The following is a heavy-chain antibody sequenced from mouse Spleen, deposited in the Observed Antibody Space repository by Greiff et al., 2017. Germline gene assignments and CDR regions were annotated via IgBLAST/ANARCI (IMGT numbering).Heavy chain of an antibody. D-gene: IGHD1-1*01. Sequence: DVQLVESGGGLVKLGGSLKLSCAASGFTFSSYAMSWVRQTPEKRLEWVATISSGGGNTYYPDSVKGRFTISRDNAKNTLYPQMSSLKSEDTAMYYCARTVVRYFDYWGQGTTLTVSS. CDR2: ISSGGGNT. CDR1: GFTFSSYA. J-gene: IGHJ2*01. CDR3: ARTVVRYFDY. V-gene: IGHV5-9-3*01.